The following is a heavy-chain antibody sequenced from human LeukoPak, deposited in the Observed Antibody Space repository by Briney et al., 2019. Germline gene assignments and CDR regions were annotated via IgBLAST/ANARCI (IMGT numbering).Heavy chain of an antibody. J-gene: IGHJ4*02. Sequence: ASVKVSCKASGYTFTGYYMHWVRQAPGQGLEWMGWINPNSGGTNYAQKFQGRVTMTRDTSISTAYMELSRLRSDDTAVYYCATSTYYYDSSGYWYFDYWGQGTLVTVSS. CDR1: GYTFTGYY. CDR2: INPNSGGT. CDR3: ATSTYYYDSSGYWYFDY. D-gene: IGHD3-22*01. V-gene: IGHV1-2*02.